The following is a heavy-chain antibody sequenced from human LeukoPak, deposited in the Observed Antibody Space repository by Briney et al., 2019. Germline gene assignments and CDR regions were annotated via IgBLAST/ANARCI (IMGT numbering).Heavy chain of an antibody. CDR1: GYTLTELS. V-gene: IGHV1-24*01. Sequence: GASVKVSCKVSGYTLTELSMHWVRQAPGKGLEWMGGFDPEDGETIYAQKFQGRVTMTEDTSTDTAYMVLSSLRSEDTAVYYCATDSTGSYYDSSGSLPFSDAFDIWGQGTMVTVSS. D-gene: IGHD3-22*01. CDR2: FDPEDGET. CDR3: ATDSTGSYYDSSGSLPFSDAFDI. J-gene: IGHJ3*02.